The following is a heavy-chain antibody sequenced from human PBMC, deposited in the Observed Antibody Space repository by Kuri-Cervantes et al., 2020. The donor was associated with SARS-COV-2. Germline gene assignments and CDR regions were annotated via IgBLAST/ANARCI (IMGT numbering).Heavy chain of an antibody. Sequence: SETLSLTCTVSGGSISSGGYYWSWIRQPPGKGLEWIGYIYHSGSTYYNPSLKSRVTISVDTSKNQFSLKLSSVTAADTAVYYCARQGGYYGSGRGYYFDYWGQGTLVTVS. V-gene: IGHV4-30-2*01. J-gene: IGHJ4*02. CDR2: IYHSGST. CDR3: ARQGGYYGSGRGYYFDY. CDR1: GGSISSGGYY. D-gene: IGHD3-10*01.